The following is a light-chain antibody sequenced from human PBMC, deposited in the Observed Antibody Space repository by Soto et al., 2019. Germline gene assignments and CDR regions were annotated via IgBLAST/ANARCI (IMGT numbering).Light chain of an antibody. CDR2: AAS. CDR3: QQSYSTLTWT. CDR1: HTIMTY. J-gene: IGKJ1*01. Sequence: DIQMTQSPSSLSASFGDDVTIXXRASHTIMTYLNWYQLKPGKPPRLXXYAASSLQSGVPSRFSGSGSGTDFTLTISSLQPEDFATYYCQQSYSTLTWTFGQGTKVDIK. V-gene: IGKV1-39*01.